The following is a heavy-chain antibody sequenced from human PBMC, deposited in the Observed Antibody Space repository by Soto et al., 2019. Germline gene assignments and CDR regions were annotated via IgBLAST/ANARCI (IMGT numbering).Heavy chain of an antibody. D-gene: IGHD3-16*01. V-gene: IGHV3-23*01. CDR1: GFTFNYYD. J-gene: IGHJ4*02. CDR3: ETSSERLSLVTLGGLIPLGFDY. Sequence: EAQLLESGGGLVQPGGSLRLSCVASGFTFNYYDVTWVRRAPGKGLDWVSTISDTGRDTYFGDSVRGGFSISRDKSRHAVYLQMDSLTVDDTALYYCETSSERLSLVTLGGLIPLGFDYWGQGILVNVSS. CDR2: ISDTGRDT.